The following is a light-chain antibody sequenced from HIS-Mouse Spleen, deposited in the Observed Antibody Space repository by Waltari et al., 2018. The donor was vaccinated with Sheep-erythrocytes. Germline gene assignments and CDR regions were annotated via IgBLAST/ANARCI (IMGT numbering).Light chain of an antibody. CDR2: DVS. Sequence: QSALTQPRSVSGSPGQSVTISCTGTSSDVGGYNYVSWYQQHPGKAPKLMIYDVSKRASGGPEPFSGSKAGNTASLTISGLQAEGEADYYCCPYAGSYNHVFATGAKVTGL. J-gene: IGLJ1*01. CDR3: CPYAGSYNHV. CDR1: SSDVGGYNY. V-gene: IGLV2-11*01.